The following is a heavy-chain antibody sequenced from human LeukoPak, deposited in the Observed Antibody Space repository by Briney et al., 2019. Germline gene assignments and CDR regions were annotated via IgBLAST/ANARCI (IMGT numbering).Heavy chain of an antibody. V-gene: IGHV4-59*08. J-gene: IGHJ4*02. CDR3: ARQADTAMITGGFYFDY. Sequence: SETLSLTCTVSGGSISSYYWSWIRQPPGKGLEWIGYIYYSGSTNYNPSLKSRVTISVDTSENQFSLRLSSVTAADTAVYYCARQADTAMITGGFYFDYWGQGTLVTVSS. D-gene: IGHD5-18*01. CDR2: IYYSGST. CDR1: GGSISSYY.